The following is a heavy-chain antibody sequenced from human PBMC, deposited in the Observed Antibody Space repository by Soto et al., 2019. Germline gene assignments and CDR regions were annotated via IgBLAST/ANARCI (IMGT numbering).Heavy chain of an antibody. Sequence: QVQLVQSGAEVKKPGSSVKVSCKASGGTFSSYTISWVRQAPGQGLEWMGRIIPILGIANYAQKFQGRVTITADKSTGTGKMGVRGLRSEERAVYYWAREWSNGDKWGGGQGTLVTVSS. J-gene: IGHJ4*02. V-gene: IGHV1-69*08. CDR3: AREWSNGDKWG. CDR2: IIPILGIA. D-gene: IGHD2-21*02. CDR1: GGTFSSYT.